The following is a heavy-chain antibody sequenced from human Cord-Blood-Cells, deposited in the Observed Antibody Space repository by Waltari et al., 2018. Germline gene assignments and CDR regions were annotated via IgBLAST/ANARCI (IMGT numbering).Heavy chain of an antibody. CDR2: NNPNRGGT. D-gene: IGHD5-12*01. CDR1: GYTFTGYY. CDR3: AGPSGYDPYGMDV. V-gene: IGHV1-2*02. J-gene: IGHJ6*02. Sequence: QVQLVQSGAEVKKPGASVKVSCKASGYTFTGYYMHWVRQAPGQGLEWMGWNNPNRGGTNNAQRLQGRVTMTRDTSISTAYMELSRLRSDDTAVYYCAGPSGYDPYGMDVWGQGTTVTVSS.